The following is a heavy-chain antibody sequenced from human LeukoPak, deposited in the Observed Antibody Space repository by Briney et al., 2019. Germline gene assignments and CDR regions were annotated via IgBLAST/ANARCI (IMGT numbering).Heavy chain of an antibody. CDR1: GGSISSYY. D-gene: IGHD1-26*01. CDR2: IYTSGST. Sequence: SETLSLTCTVSGGSISSYYWSWIRQPPGKGLEWIEYIYTSGSTNYNPSLKSRVTISVDTSKNQFSLKLSSVTAADTAVYYCASSGYSGSYRNWFDPWGQGTLVTVSS. J-gene: IGHJ5*02. CDR3: ASSGYSGSYRNWFDP. V-gene: IGHV4-4*09.